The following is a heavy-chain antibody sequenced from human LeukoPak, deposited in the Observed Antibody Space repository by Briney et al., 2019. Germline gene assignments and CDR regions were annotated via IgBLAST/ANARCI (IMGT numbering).Heavy chain of an antibody. Sequence: GASVKVSCKASGYTFTSYYMHWVRQAPGQGLEWMGIINPSGGSTSCAQKFQGRVTMTRDTSTSTVYMELSSLRSEDTAVYYCARDFYGSGSYYNWFDPWGQGTLVTVSS. D-gene: IGHD3-10*01. J-gene: IGHJ5*02. V-gene: IGHV1-46*01. CDR1: GYTFTSYY. CDR3: ARDFYGSGSYYNWFDP. CDR2: INPSGGST.